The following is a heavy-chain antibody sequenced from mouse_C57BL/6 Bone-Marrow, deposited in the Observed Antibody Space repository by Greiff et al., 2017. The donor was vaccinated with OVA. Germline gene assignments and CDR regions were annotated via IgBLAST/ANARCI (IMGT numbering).Heavy chain of an antibody. CDR3: TRVRGCYYGYYIDY. J-gene: IGHJ2*01. CDR1: GFTFSSYA. V-gene: IGHV5-9-1*02. Sequence: EVKLVESGEGLVKPGGSLKLSCAASGFTFSSYAMSWVRQTPEKRLEWVAYISSGGDYIYYADTVKGRFTISRDNARNTLYLQMSSLKSEDTAMYYCTRVRGCYYGYYIDYWGQGTTLTVSS. CDR2: ISSGGDYI. D-gene: IGHD2-1*01.